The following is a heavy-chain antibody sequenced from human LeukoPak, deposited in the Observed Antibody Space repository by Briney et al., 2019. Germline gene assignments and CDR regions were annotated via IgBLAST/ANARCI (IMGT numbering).Heavy chain of an antibody. CDR1: GVSISSYY. D-gene: IGHD3-10*01. Sequence: SETLSLTCTVSGVSISSYYWSWIRQPPGKGLEWIGYIYYGGSTNYNPSLKSRVTISVDTSKNQFSLKLSSVTAADTAVYYCARENYGSGSYRVDYWGQGTLVTVSS. CDR2: IYYGGST. J-gene: IGHJ4*02. CDR3: ARENYGSGSYRVDY. V-gene: IGHV4-59*01.